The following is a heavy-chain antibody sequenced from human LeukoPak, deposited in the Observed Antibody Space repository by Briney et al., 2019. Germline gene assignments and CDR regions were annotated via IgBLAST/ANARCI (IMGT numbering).Heavy chain of an antibody. D-gene: IGHD1-26*01. J-gene: IGHJ4*02. V-gene: IGHV5-51*01. CDR3: ARHLTGGATGSPSDF. CDR2: IYPGDSDT. Sequence: GESLKISCKGSGFSFINYWIGWVRQMPGRGLEWMGIIYPGDSDTRYSPSFQGQVTISADKSISTAYLQWSSLKASDTAMYYCARHLTGGATGSPSDFWGQGTLVTVSS. CDR1: GFSFINYW.